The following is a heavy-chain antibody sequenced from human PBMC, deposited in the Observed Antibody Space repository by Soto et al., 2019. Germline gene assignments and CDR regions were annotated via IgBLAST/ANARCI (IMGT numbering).Heavy chain of an antibody. V-gene: IGHV3-48*02. CDR3: ARDQGYCSSTSCYTVVYYYGMEV. J-gene: IGHJ6*02. D-gene: IGHD2-2*02. Sequence: EVQLVESGGGLVQPGGSLRLSCAASGFTFSSYSMNWVRHAPGKGLECVSYISSSSSTIYYADSVKGRFTISRDNAKNSLYLQLNSLREEDTAVYYCARDQGYCSSTSCYTVVYYYGMEVWGQGTTVTVSS. CDR2: ISSSSSTI. CDR1: GFTFSSYS.